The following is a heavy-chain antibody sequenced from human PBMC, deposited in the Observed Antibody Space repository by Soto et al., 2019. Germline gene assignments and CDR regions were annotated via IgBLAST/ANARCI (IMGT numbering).Heavy chain of an antibody. CDR2: IYHSGST. CDR1: GGSISSSNW. D-gene: IGHD6-13*01. Sequence: PSETLSLTCAVSGGSISSSNWWSRVRLPPGKGLEWIGEIYHSGSTNYNPSLKSRVTISVDKSKNQFSLELSSVTAADTAVYYCARIAAAGTKFDYRGQGTLVTVSS. CDR3: ARIAAAGTKFDY. J-gene: IGHJ4*02. V-gene: IGHV4-4*02.